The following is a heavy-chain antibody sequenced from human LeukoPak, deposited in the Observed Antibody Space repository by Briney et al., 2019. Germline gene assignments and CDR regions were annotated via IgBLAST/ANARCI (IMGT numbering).Heavy chain of an antibody. CDR2: INTNTGNP. V-gene: IGHV7-4-1*02. Sequence: ASVKVSCKASGYTFTSYAMNWVRQAPGQGLEWMGWINTNTGNPTYAQGFTGRFVFSLDTSVSTAYLQISSLKAEDTAVYYCARGGGSSSWSRSYYYYYMDVWGKGTTVTVSS. J-gene: IGHJ6*03. D-gene: IGHD6-13*01. CDR1: GYTFTSYA. CDR3: ARGGGSSSWSRSYYYYYMDV.